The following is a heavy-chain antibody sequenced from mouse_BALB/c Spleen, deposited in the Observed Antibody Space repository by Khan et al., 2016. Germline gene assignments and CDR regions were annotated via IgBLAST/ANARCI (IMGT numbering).Heavy chain of an antibody. J-gene: IGHJ4*01. V-gene: IGHV3-1*02. CDR1: GYSITSGYS. D-gene: IGHD1-1*01. CDR3: AHYYGISYGAMDY. Sequence: EVQLQESGPDLVKPSQSLSLTCTVTGYSITSGYSWHWIRQFPGNKLEWMGYINYSGSTNYNPSPKSRISITRDTSKTQFFLQLNSVTIEDTATKYCAHYYGISYGAMDYWCQGTSVTVSS. CDR2: INYSGST.